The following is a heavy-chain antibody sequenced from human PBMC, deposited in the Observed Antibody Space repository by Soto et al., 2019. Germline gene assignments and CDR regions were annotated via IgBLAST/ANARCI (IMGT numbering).Heavy chain of an antibody. Sequence: GGSMEISCAASGFTFSTYAMTWVRQAPGKGLEWVSIISSSGDATYYLDSVKGRFTISRDNSRNTLHLQMNSLRAEDAAVYFCAKNGDFWSWGMDVWGQGTTVTVSS. CDR3: AKNGDFWSWGMDV. J-gene: IGHJ6*02. CDR1: GFTFSTYA. CDR2: ISSSGDAT. D-gene: IGHD3-3*01. V-gene: IGHV3-23*01.